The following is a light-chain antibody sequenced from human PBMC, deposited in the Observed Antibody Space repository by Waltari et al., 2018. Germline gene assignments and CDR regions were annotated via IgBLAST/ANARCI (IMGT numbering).Light chain of an antibody. CDR1: RSVLYTDNKKNY. J-gene: IGKJ5*01. CDR2: WAS. Sequence: DIAMTQSPDSLAVSLGERATINCKSSRSVLYTDNKKNYLTWYQQKPGQPPQLLISWASTRESGVPDRFIGSGSGTDFTLTISSLQAEDVAVYYCHQHYTTPWTFGQGTRLDIK. V-gene: IGKV4-1*01. CDR3: HQHYTTPWT.